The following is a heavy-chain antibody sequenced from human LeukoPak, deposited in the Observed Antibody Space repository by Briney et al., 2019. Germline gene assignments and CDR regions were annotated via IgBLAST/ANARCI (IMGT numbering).Heavy chain of an antibody. V-gene: IGHV3-53*01. CDR2: IYSGGAT. D-gene: IGHD3-10*01. Sequence: GGSLRLSCAASGFTVSSNYMGWVRQAPGKGLEWVSVIYSGGATFCADSVKGRFTISRDNSKNTLYLQMNSLRVEDTAMYYCARDSYYGSGSYYRYTFDYWGQGTLVIVSS. CDR1: GFTVSSNY. J-gene: IGHJ4*02. CDR3: ARDSYYGSGSYYRYTFDY.